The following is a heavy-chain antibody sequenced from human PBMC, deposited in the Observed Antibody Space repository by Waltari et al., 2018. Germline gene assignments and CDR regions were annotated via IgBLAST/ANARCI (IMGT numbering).Heavy chain of an antibody. V-gene: IGHV3-33*01. Sequence: QVQLVESGGGVVQPGRSLRLSCAASGFTFSSYGMHWVRQAPGKGMEFVAVIWYDGSNKYYADSVKGRFTISRDNSKNTLYLQMNSLRAEDTAVYYCTREDGGSSDYWGQGTLVTVSS. CDR2: IWYDGSNK. CDR1: GFTFSSYG. J-gene: IGHJ4*02. CDR3: TREDGGSSDY. D-gene: IGHD3-16*01.